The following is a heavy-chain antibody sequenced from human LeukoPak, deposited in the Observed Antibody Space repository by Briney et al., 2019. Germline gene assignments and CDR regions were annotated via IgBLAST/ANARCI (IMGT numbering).Heavy chain of an antibody. D-gene: IGHD1-26*01. V-gene: IGHV3-49*04. CDR2: IRSIAYGGTT. CDR1: GFTFADYS. Sequence: GGSLRLSCKASGFTFADYSMNWVRQAPGKGLEWVSFIRSIAYGGTTEYAASVKGRFTISRDDSRSIVYLQMNSLKTEDTAVYFCTRGIGKWDLRGIDYWGQGTLVTVSS. CDR3: TRGIGKWDLRGIDY. J-gene: IGHJ4*02.